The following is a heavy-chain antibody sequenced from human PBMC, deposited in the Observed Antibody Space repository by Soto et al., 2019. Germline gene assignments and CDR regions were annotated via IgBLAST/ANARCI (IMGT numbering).Heavy chain of an antibody. J-gene: IGHJ4*02. CDR1: GFNFSSAA. Sequence: GGSLSLSCAASGFNFSSAAMSWFRQARWKWLEWVSASSGSGGSTYYADSVKGRFTISRDNSKNTLYLQMNSLRAEDTAVYYCAKDSRPRYCSGGSCPFDYWGQGTLVTVSS. CDR3: AKDSRPRYCSGGSCPFDY. D-gene: IGHD2-15*01. CDR2: SSGSGGST. V-gene: IGHV3-23*01.